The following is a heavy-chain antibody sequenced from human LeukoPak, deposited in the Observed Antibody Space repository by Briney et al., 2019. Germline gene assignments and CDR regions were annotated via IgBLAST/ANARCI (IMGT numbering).Heavy chain of an antibody. CDR2: IRGSGDTT. D-gene: IGHD1-26*01. J-gene: IGHJ4*02. CDR3: ATRTVGAIYY. CDR1: GFTFDDYG. V-gene: IGHV3-23*01. Sequence: GGSLRLSCAASGFTFDDYGMSWVRQAPGKGLEWVSAIRGSGDTTFYADSVKGRFTISRDSSKNTLYLQMNSMTAEDTAVYYCATRTVGAIYYWGQGTLVTVSS.